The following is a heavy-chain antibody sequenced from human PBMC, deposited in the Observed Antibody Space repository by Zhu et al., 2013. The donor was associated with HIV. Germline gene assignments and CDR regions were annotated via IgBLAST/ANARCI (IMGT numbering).Heavy chain of an antibody. CDR1: GVSISSSNW. CDR3: ARDPRGVGATMALDY. CDR2: IDHSGNT. Sequence: QVQLQESGPGLVKPSGTLSLTCAVSGVSISSSNWWYWVRQPPGKRLEWIGEIDHSGNTNYNPSLKSRVTISIDKSKNDFSLKLSSVTAADTAVYYCARDPRGVGATMALDYWGQGTLVTVSS. V-gene: IGHV4-4*02. D-gene: IGHD1-26*01. J-gene: IGHJ4*02.